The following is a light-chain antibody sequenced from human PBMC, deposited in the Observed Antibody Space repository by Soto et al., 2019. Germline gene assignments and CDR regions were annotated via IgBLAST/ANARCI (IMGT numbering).Light chain of an antibody. Sequence: QSVLTKSPSASASLGASVKLTCTLSSAHSLFAIAWHQQQPDKGPRFLMKLNNDGSHTKGDGIPDRFSGSSSGAERYLTISSLQSEDEADYYCQTWGSGIIFGGGTKLTVL. V-gene: IGLV4-69*01. CDR3: QTWGSGII. CDR1: SAHSLFA. CDR2: LNNDGSH. J-gene: IGLJ2*01.